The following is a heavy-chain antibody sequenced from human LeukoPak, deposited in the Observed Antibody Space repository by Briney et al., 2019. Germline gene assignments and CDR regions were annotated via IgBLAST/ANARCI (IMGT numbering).Heavy chain of an antibody. V-gene: IGHV4-30-4*01. Sequence: SETLSLTCTVSGGSISSGDYYWSWIRQPPGKGLEWIGYIYYSGSTYYNPSLKSRVTISVDTSKNQFSLKLSSVTAADTAVYYCARGSVGGDSYGYVLDYWGQGTLVTVSS. D-gene: IGHD5-18*01. CDR3: ARGSVGGDSYGYVLDY. CDR1: GGSISSGDYY. CDR2: IYYSGST. J-gene: IGHJ4*02.